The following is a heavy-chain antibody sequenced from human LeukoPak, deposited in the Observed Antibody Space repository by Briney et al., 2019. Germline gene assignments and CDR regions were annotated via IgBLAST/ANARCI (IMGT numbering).Heavy chain of an antibody. V-gene: IGHV3-74*01. CDR3: TTVSQWFGESVY. Sequence: GGSLRLSCAASGFTLSGNWMHWVRQAPGKGLVWVSRINSDGSSTSYADSVKGRFTISRDNAKNTLYLQMNSLKTEDTAVYYCTTVSQWFGESVYWGQGTLVTVSS. J-gene: IGHJ4*02. CDR2: INSDGSST. CDR1: GFTLSGNW. D-gene: IGHD3-10*01.